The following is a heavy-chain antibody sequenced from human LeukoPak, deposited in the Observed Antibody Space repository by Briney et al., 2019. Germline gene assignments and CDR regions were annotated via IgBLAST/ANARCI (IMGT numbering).Heavy chain of an antibody. J-gene: IGHJ4*02. V-gene: IGHV5-51*01. Sequence: GESLKISCKGSGFIFTNTRIGWVRQMPGKGLEWMGIINPGDSDTRYSPSLQGQVTFSVDKSISTAFLQWSSLKASDTAMYCCARHGDCQEFAYWGQGTLVTVSS. D-gene: IGHD2-21*01. CDR3: ARHGDCQEFAY. CDR2: INPGDSDT. CDR1: GFIFTNTR.